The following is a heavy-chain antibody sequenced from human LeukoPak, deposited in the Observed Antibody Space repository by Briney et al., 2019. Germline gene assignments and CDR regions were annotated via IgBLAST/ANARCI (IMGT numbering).Heavy chain of an antibody. J-gene: IGHJ4*02. CDR3: AKVGKKYSSWYYFDY. V-gene: IGHV3-23*01. D-gene: IGHD6-13*01. CDR1: GFPFNTYV. CDR2: INGGGSNT. Sequence: GGSLRLSCAASGFPFNTYVMSRVRQAPGKGLEWVSAINGGGSNTYYADSVKGRFTISRDNSKNTLYLQMNSLRAEDTAVYYCAKVGKKYSSWYYFDYWGQGTLVTVSS.